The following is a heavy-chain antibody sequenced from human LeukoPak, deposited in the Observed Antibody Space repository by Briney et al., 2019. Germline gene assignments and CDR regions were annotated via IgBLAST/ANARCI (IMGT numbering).Heavy chain of an antibody. CDR2: MNQDGSEK. CDR3: ARDKRVGASLFDY. V-gene: IGHV3-7*01. CDR1: GFTVSSYW. D-gene: IGHD1-26*01. J-gene: IGHJ4*02. Sequence: PSGPLTLSCAAYGFTVSSYWRTWLRQPPGKELEWVGNMNQDGSEKYYPDSVKGRFTIFRDNAENSVYMQVSSLTAEDTAVYYCARDKRVGASLFDYWGEGSLVTVSS.